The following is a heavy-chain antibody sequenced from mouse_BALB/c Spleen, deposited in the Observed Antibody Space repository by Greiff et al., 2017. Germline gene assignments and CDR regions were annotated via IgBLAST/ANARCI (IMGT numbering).Heavy chain of an antibody. Sequence: VQLKESGPGLVKPSQSLSLTCTVTGYSITSDYAWNWIRQFPGNKLEWMGYISYSGSTSYNPSLKSRISITRDTSKNQFFLQLNSVTTEDTATYYCARGVYSFAYWGQGTLVTVSA. CDR1: GYSITSDYA. CDR2: ISYSGST. D-gene: IGHD1-1*01. J-gene: IGHJ3*01. CDR3: ARGVYSFAY. V-gene: IGHV3-2*02.